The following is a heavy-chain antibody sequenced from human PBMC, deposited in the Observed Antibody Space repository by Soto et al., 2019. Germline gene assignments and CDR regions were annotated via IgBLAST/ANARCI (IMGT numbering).Heavy chain of an antibody. CDR1: GFTLNNYF. J-gene: IGHJ6*02. CDR2: IKQDGSEI. V-gene: IGHV3-7*03. Sequence: LRLSCAASGFTLNNYFMSWVRQAPGKGLEWVANIKQDGSEIYYVDSVKGRFTISRDNAKNSLYLQMSGLRAEDTAVYYCARNWREDYYGMDVWGQGTTVTVSS. D-gene: IGHD1-26*01. CDR3: ARNWREDYYGMDV.